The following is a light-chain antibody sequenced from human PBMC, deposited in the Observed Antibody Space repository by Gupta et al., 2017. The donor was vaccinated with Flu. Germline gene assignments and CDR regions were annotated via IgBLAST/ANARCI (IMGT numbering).Light chain of an antibody. CDR3: SSYTTRSTRVV. CDR1: ISDVGGYKY. V-gene: IGLV2-14*03. J-gene: IGLJ2*01. Sequence: QSALPQPASVSGSPGQSITISCTGTISDVGGYKYVSWYQQYPGKAPKLMIYDVSYRPSGVSDRFSGSKSGNTASLTISGLQAEDEANYYCSSYTTRSTRVVFGGGTNLTVL. CDR2: DVS.